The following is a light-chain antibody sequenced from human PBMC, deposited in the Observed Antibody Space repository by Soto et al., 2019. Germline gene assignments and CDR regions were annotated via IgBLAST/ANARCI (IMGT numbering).Light chain of an antibody. CDR3: AAWDDGLNVHV. CDR2: SNN. J-gene: IGLJ1*01. V-gene: IGLV1-44*01. Sequence: QSALTQPPSASGTPGQRVTISCSGSSSNIGSNTVNWYQQLPGTAPKLLIYSNNQRPSGVPDRFSGSKSGTSASLAISGLQSEDEADYYCAAWDDGLNVHVFGTGTKVTVL. CDR1: SSNIGSNT.